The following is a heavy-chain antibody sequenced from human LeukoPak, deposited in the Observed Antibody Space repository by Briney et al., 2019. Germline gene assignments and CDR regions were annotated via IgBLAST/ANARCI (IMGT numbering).Heavy chain of an antibody. D-gene: IGHD3-10*01. V-gene: IGHV4-38-2*01. Sequence: SETLSLTCAVSGYSISSGYCWGWIRQPPGKGLEWIRSIFHSGSTYYNPSLKSRVNMSVDTSKNQISLKLSSVTAADTAVYYCARASGSYGSGSYYYYGMDVWGKGTTVTVSS. CDR2: IFHSGST. CDR1: GYSISSGYC. CDR3: ARASGSYGSGSYYYYGMDV. J-gene: IGHJ6*04.